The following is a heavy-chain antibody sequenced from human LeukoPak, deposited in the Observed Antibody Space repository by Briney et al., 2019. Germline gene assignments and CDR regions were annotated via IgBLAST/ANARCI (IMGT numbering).Heavy chain of an antibody. CDR3: AKGGSSWSRNWFDP. J-gene: IGHJ5*02. V-gene: IGHV3-23*01. D-gene: IGHD6-13*01. CDR2: VSITGGST. CDR1: GFTFSSYA. Sequence: GGSLRLSCAASGFTFSSYAMNWVRHAPGKGLEWVSTVSITGGSTYYADSVKGRFTISRDNSNNMLYLQINSLRAEDTALYYCAKGGSSWSRNWFDPWGQGTLVTVSS.